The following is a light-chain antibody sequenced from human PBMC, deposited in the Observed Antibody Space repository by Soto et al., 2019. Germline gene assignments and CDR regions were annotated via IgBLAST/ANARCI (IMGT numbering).Light chain of an antibody. CDR3: QSYDSSLSGYV. Sequence: QSVLTQPPSVSGAPGQRVTISCTGSSNIGACYDVHWYQQLPGTAPKLLMYGNNNRPSGVPDRFSGSKSGTSASLAITGLQAEDEADYYCQSYDSSLSGYVFGTGTKLTVL. CDR1: SSNIGACYD. CDR2: GNN. J-gene: IGLJ1*01. V-gene: IGLV1-40*01.